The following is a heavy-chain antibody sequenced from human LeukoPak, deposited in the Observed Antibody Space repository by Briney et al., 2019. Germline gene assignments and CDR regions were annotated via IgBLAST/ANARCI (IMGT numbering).Heavy chain of an antibody. D-gene: IGHD6-25*01. J-gene: IGHJ6*02. CDR2: IYYSGST. V-gene: IGHV4-59*08. CDR1: GDSMSSYY. CDR3: ARQNSGARLNV. Sequence: KPSETLSLTCTVSGDSMSSYYWSWIRQPPGKGLEWIGHIYYSGSTDYNPSLKSRLTISVDTSKNQFSLQLSSVTAADTAVYFCARQNSGARLNVWGQGTTVTVSS.